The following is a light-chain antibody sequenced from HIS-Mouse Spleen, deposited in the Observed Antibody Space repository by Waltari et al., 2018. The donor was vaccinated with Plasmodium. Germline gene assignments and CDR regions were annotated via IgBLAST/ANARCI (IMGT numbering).Light chain of an antibody. V-gene: IGKV6-21*01. J-gene: IGKJ4*01. CDR2: YAS. CDR3: HQSSSLPFT. CDR1: QSIGSS. Sequence: EIVLTQSPDFQSVTPQEKVTITCRASQSIGSSLHWYQQKPDQSPKLLIKYASQSFSGVPSRFSGSGSGTDFTLTINSLEAEGAATYYCHQSSSLPFTFGGGTKVEIK.